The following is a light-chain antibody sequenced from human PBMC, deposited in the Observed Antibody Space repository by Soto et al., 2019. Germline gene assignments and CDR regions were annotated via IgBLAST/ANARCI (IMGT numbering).Light chain of an antibody. V-gene: IGLV2-14*01. CDR2: DVS. Sequence: QSALTQPASVSGSPGQSMTLSCTGTSSDVGGYNYVSWYQQHPGKAPKLMIYDVSDRPSGVSSRFSGSKSGNTASLTISGLQAEDEADYYCSSYTSRSTLVFGGGTKLTVL. J-gene: IGLJ2*01. CDR1: SSDVGGYNY. CDR3: SSYTSRSTLV.